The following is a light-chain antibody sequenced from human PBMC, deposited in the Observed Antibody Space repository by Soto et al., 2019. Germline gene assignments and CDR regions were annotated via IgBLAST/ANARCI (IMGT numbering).Light chain of an antibody. Sequence: QSALAQPASVSGSPGQSITISCTGTSSDVAAYNYVSWYQHHQGKAPKLVIFDVSNRPSGVSNRFSGSKSGNTASLTISGLQAEDEADYYCTSYTSSSTLVVFGGGTKLTVL. CDR1: SSDVAAYNY. V-gene: IGLV2-14*03. J-gene: IGLJ2*01. CDR3: TSYTSSSTLVV. CDR2: DVS.